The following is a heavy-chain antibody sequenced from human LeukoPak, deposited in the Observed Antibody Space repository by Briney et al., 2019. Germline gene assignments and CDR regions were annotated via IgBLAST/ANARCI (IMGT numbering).Heavy chain of an antibody. V-gene: IGHV1-69*04. CDR3: ASSDLTPFDY. J-gene: IGHJ4*02. Sequence: EASVTVSCKASGGTFSSYAISWVRQAPGQGLEWMGRIIPILGIANYAQKFQGRVTMTRDTSTSTVYMELSSLRSEDTAVYYCASSDLTPFDYWGQGTLVTVSS. CDR2: IIPILGIA. CDR1: GGTFSSYA. D-gene: IGHD2-21*01.